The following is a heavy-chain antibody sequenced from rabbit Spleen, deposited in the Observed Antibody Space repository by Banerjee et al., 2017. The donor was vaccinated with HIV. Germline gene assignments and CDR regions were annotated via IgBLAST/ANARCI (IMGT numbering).Heavy chain of an antibody. CDR1: GFSFSSSYW. CDR2: IYGANNDST. J-gene: IGHJ4*01. V-gene: IGHV1S45*01. CDR3: ARLFAYASYAGFGYATLDYFNL. Sequence: QEQLEESGGDLVKPEGSLTLTCTASGFSFSSSYWICWVRQAPGKGLEWIACIYGANNDSTHYASWAKGRFTISKTSSTTVTLQMTSLTAADTATYFCARLFAYASYAGFGYATLDYFNLWGPGTLVTVS. D-gene: IGHD4-2*01.